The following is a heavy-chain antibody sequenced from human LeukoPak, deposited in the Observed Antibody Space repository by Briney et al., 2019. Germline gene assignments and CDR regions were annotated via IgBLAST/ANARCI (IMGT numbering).Heavy chain of an antibody. Sequence: GGSLRLSCAASEFTFSSYWMSWVRQAPGKGLEWVANIKQDGGEKYYLDSVKGRFTVSRDNAKNSLYLQMNSLRAEDTAVYYCARVGARQILEYWGQGTLVTVSS. CDR3: ARVGARQILEY. J-gene: IGHJ4*02. CDR1: EFTFSSYW. CDR2: IKQDGGEK. D-gene: IGHD4-17*01. V-gene: IGHV3-7*01.